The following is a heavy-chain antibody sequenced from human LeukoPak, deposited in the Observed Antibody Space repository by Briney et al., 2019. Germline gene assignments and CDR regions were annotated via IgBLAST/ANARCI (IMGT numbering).Heavy chain of an antibody. CDR1: GYTFTSYY. J-gene: IGHJ4*02. Sequence: ASVKVSCKASGYTFTSYYMHWVRQAPGQGLEWMGIINPSGGSTNYAQKFQGRVTITADESTSTGYMELSSLRSEDTAVYYCASKRGYSYGLDYWGQGTLVTVSS. CDR2: INPSGGST. CDR3: ASKRGYSYGLDY. V-gene: IGHV1-46*01. D-gene: IGHD5-18*01.